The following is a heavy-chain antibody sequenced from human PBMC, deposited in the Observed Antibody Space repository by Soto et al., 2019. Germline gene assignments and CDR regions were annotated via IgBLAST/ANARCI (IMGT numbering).Heavy chain of an antibody. V-gene: IGHV3-30*18. CDR3: AKDQSTAPVVATKEYYYYGMYA. CDR1: GFTFSSYG. CDR2: ISYDGSNK. J-gene: IGHJ6*04. D-gene: IGHD2-15*01. Sequence: GGSLRLSCAASGFTFSSYGVHWVRQAPGKGLEWVAVISYDGSNKYYADSVKGRFTISRDNSKNTLYLQMNSLRAEDTAVYYCAKDQSTAPVVATKEYYYYGMYAWGKGTTVTVAS.